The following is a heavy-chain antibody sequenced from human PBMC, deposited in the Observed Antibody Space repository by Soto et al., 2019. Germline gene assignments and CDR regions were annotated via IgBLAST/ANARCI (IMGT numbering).Heavy chain of an antibody. CDR3: TRDLQGVLYSYYGMDV. V-gene: IGHV3-74*01. Sequence: EVQLVESGGGLVQPGGSLRLSCAASGFTFSSYWMQWVRQAPWKVLVWVSRINSDGSSTRYADSVKGRFTISRDNAKNTLYLQNNSLRAEDTAVYYCTRDLQGVLYSYYGMDVWGQGTTVTVSS. CDR2: INSDGSST. J-gene: IGHJ6*02. D-gene: IGHD3-10*01. CDR1: GFTFSSYW.